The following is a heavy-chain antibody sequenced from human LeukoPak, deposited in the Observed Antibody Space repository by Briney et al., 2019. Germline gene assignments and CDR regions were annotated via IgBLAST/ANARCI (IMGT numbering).Heavy chain of an antibody. CDR2: IYYSGST. V-gene: IGHV4-59*01. CDR3: ARGTEWYSSSWYYFDY. Sequence: SETLSLTCTVSGGSISSYYWSWIRQPPGKGLEWIGYIYYSGSTNYNPSLKSRVTISVDTSKNQFSLKLSSVTAADTAVYYCARGTEWYSSSWYYFDYWGQGTLVTVSS. J-gene: IGHJ4*02. CDR1: GGSISSYY. D-gene: IGHD6-13*01.